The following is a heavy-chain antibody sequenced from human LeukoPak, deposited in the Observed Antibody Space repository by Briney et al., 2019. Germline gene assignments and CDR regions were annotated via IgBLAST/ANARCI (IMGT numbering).Heavy chain of an antibody. V-gene: IGHV4-61*02. CDR2: TYTSGST. CDR3: ARDGGRDIVVVPAAISVAFDI. CDR1: GGSISSGSYY. Sequence: SETLSLTCTVSGGSISSGSYYWSWIRQPAGKGLEWIGRTYTSGSTNYNPSLKSRVTISVDTSKNQFSLKLSSVTAADTAVYYCARDGGRDIVVVPAAISVAFDIWGQGTKVTVSS. J-gene: IGHJ3*02. D-gene: IGHD2-2*02.